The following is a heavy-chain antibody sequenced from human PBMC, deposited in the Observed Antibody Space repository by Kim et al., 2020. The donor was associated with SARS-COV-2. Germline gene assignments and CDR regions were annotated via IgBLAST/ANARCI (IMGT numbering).Heavy chain of an antibody. D-gene: IGHD2-2*01. CDR1: GFTFSNAW. Sequence: GGSLRLSCAASGFTFSNAWMSWVRQAPGKGLEWVGRIKSKTDGGTTDYAAPVKGRFTISRDDSKNTLYLQMNSLKTEDTAVYYCTTLYCSSTYYYYGMDVWGQGTTVTVSS. V-gene: IGHV3-15*01. J-gene: IGHJ6*02. CDR3: TTLYCSSTYYYYGMDV. CDR2: IKSKTDGGTT.